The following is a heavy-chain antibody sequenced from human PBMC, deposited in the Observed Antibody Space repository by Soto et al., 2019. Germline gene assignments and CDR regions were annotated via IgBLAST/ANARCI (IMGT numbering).Heavy chain of an antibody. CDR1: GFTFSSYA. J-gene: IGHJ4*02. CDR2: ISGSGGST. V-gene: IGHV3-23*01. D-gene: IGHD2-2*01. Sequence: EVQLLESGGGLVQPGGSLRLSCAASGFTFSSYAMSWVRQAPGKGLEWVSAISGSGGSTYYADSVKGRFTISRDNSKNTLYLQMNSLRAEDTAVYYCANGGLGYCSSTSCHFDYWGQGTLVTVSS. CDR3: ANGGLGYCSSTSCHFDY.